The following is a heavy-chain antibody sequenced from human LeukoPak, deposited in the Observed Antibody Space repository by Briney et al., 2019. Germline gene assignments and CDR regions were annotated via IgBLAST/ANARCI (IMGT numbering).Heavy chain of an antibody. D-gene: IGHD2-2*01. CDR1: GFTFSSHA. CDR3: ARDRQSDIVVVPAVHGAFDI. Sequence: GGSLRLSCAASGFTFSSHAMHWVRQAPGKGLEWVAVISYDGSNKYYADSVKGRFTIFRDNSKNTLYLQMNSLRAEDTAVYYCARDRQSDIVVVPAVHGAFDIWGQGTMVTVSS. J-gene: IGHJ3*02. CDR2: ISYDGSNK. V-gene: IGHV3-30-3*01.